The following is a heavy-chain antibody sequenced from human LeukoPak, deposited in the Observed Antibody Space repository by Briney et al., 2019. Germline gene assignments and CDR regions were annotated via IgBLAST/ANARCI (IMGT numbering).Heavy chain of an antibody. Sequence: SETLSLTCAVYGGSFSGYYWSRIRQPPGKGLEWIGEINHSGSTNYNPSLKSRVTISVDTSKNQFSLKLSSVTAADTAVYYCARGALYSSSWYRGWFDPWGQETLVTVSS. CDR2: INHSGST. CDR3: ARGALYSSSWYRGWFDP. D-gene: IGHD6-13*01. V-gene: IGHV4-34*01. CDR1: GGSFSGYY. J-gene: IGHJ5*02.